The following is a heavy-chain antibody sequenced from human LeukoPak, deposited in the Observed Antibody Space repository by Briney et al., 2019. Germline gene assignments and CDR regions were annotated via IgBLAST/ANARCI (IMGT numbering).Heavy chain of an antibody. CDR3: AGGTGEEYSYGRYYFDY. CDR1: GYTFTGYY. Sequence: GASVKVSCKASGYTFTGYYMHWVRQAPGQGLDWMGWINPNSGCTNYAQKFEGRVTMTRDTSISTAYMKLSRLRSDDTAVYYGAGGTGEEYSYGRYYFDYWGQGTLVTVSS. V-gene: IGHV1-2*02. D-gene: IGHD5-18*01. CDR2: INPNSGCT. J-gene: IGHJ4*02.